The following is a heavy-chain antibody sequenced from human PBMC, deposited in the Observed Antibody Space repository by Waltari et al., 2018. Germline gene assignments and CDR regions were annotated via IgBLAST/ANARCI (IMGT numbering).Heavy chain of an antibody. CDR3: AKVGLHLGELSAHFDY. CDR1: GFTFSNAW. CDR2: IKSKTDGGTT. J-gene: IGHJ4*02. Sequence: EVQLVESGGGLVKPGGSLRLSCAASGFTFSNAWMSWVRQAPGKGLEWVGRIKSKTDGGTTDYAAPVKGRFTISRDDSKNTLYLQMNSLKTEDTAVYYCAKVGLHLGELSAHFDYWGQGTLVTVSS. V-gene: IGHV3-15*01. D-gene: IGHD3-16*02.